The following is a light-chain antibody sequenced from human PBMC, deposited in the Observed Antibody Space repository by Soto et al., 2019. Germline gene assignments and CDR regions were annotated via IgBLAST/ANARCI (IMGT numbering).Light chain of an antibody. CDR2: GAS. J-gene: IGKJ1*01. CDR1: ERIYSAY. CDR3: QQYNGWPPWT. V-gene: IGKV3-15*01. Sequence: EVVLTQSPGTLSLSRGERATLSCRASERIYSAYLAWYQQKPGQAPRLLIYGASTRATGIPARFSGSVSGTEFTLTISSLQSEDFAVYYCQQYNGWPPWTFGQGTKVDIK.